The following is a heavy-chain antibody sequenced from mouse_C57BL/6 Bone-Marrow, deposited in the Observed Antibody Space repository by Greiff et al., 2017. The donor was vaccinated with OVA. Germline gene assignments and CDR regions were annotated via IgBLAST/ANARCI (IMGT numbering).Heavy chain of an antibody. D-gene: IGHD1-1*01. J-gene: IGHJ3*01. CDR1: GFSLTSYG. V-gene: IGHV2-2*01. Sequence: VQVVESGPGLVQPSQSLSITCTVSGFSLTSYGVHWVRQSPGKGLEWLGVIWSGGSTDYNAAFISRLSISKDNSKSQVFFKMNSLQADDTAIYYCASIYYYGSSAFAYWGQGTLVTVSA. CDR3: ASIYYYGSSAFAY. CDR2: IWSGGST.